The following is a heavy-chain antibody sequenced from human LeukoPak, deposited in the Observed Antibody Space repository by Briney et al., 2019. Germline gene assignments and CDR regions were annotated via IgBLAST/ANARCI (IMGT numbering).Heavy chain of an antibody. V-gene: IGHV4-34*01. CDR2: IDHSGST. CDR3: ASGAVAGNDGAAPNWFDP. D-gene: IGHD6-19*01. CDR1: GGSFSGYY. Sequence: SETLSLTCAVYGGSFSGYYWSWIRQPPGKGLEWIGEIDHSGSTNYNPSLKSRVTISVDTSKNQFSLKLSSVTAADTAVYYCASGAVAGNDGAAPNWFDPWGQGTLVTVSS. J-gene: IGHJ5*02.